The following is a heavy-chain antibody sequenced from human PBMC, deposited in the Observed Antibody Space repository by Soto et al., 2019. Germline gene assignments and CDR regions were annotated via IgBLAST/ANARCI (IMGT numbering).Heavy chain of an antibody. V-gene: IGHV1-69*02. D-gene: IGHD3-22*01. CDR2: IIPMLGIA. J-gene: IGHJ4*02. CDR1: GGTFSSYT. CDR3: ARGERHYYDSRGPADY. Sequence: QVQLVQSGAEVKKPGSSVKVSCKASGGTFSSYTISWVRQAPGQGLEWMGRIIPMLGIANYAQKFQGRVTITEDKSKSTGYMELSSLRAEDTAVYYCARGERHYYDSRGPADYRGQGNLVHGSS.